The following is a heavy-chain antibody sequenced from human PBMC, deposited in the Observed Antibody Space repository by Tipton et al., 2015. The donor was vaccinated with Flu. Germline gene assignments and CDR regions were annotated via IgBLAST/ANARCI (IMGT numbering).Heavy chain of an antibody. J-gene: IGHJ5*02. CDR1: GVSISSAGFY. CDR2: IYSSGST. Sequence: TLSLTCTVSGVSISSAGFYWTWIRQPAGKGLEWIGQIYSSGSTDFHPSLYSRVPMSLDTSKNQFSLTLSSVTAADTAVYYCARRDYSNYVSDPKNWFDPWGQGTLVTVSS. CDR3: ARRDYSNYVSDPKNWFDP. V-gene: IGHV4-61*09. D-gene: IGHD4-11*01.